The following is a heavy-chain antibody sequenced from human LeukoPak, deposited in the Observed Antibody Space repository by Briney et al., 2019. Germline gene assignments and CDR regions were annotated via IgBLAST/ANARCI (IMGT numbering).Heavy chain of an antibody. CDR2: ISGSGSGT. Sequence: GGSLRLSCAASGFTFRNYAMSWVRQAPGKGLEWVSGISGSGSGTYYADSVKGRFTISRDNSKNTLYLQMNSLRAEDTAVYYCAKVRGGSYYTGFDYWGQGTLVTVSS. J-gene: IGHJ4*02. CDR3: AKVRGGSYYTGFDY. D-gene: IGHD1-26*01. CDR1: GFTFRNYA. V-gene: IGHV3-23*01.